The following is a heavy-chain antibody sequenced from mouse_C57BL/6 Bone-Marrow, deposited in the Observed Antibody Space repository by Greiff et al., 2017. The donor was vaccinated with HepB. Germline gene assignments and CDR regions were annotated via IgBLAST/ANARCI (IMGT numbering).Heavy chain of an antibody. CDR1: GYTFTSYG. CDR2: IYPRSGNT. J-gene: IGHJ4*01. Sequence: VQLQQSGAELARPGASVKLSCKASGYTFTSYGISWVKQRTGQGLEWIGEIYPRSGNTYYKEKFKGKATLTADKSSSTAYLELRSLTSEDSAVYFCASSPSIYYYGSSYFYYAMDYWDQGTSVTVSS. V-gene: IGHV1-81*01. D-gene: IGHD1-1*01. CDR3: ASSPSIYYYGSSYFYYAMDY.